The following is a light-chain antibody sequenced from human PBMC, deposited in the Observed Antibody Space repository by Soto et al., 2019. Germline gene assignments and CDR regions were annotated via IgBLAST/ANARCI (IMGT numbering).Light chain of an antibody. CDR1: QTSSSW. J-gene: IGKJ1*01. Sequence: DIHMTQSPSTLSGSVGDRVTITCRASQTSSSWLAWYQQKPGKAPKLLIYKASTLKSGVPSRFSGSGSGTEFTLTISSLQPEDFATYDCQQSYSTPTWTFGQGTKVDIK. CDR2: KAS. CDR3: QQSYSTPTWT. V-gene: IGKV1-5*03.